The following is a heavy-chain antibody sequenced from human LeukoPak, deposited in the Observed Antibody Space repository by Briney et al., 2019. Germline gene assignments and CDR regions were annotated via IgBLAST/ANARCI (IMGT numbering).Heavy chain of an antibody. Sequence: GGSLRLSCAASGFTFSSYEMNWVRQAPGKGLEWVSYISSSGSTIYYADSVKGRFTISRDNAKNSLYLQMNSLRAEDTAVYYCARTYYDFWSGYDAFDIWGQGTMVTVSS. CDR2: ISSSGSTI. CDR1: GFTFSSYE. D-gene: IGHD3-3*01. J-gene: IGHJ3*02. CDR3: ARTYYDFWSGYDAFDI. V-gene: IGHV3-48*03.